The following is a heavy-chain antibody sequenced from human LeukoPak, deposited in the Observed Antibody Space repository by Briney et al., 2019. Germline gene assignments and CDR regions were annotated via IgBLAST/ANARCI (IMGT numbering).Heavy chain of an antibody. CDR3: ARSSVSSWYEESG. V-gene: IGHV3-33*01. J-gene: IGHJ4*02. CDR2: IWYDGSNK. D-gene: IGHD6-13*01. CDR1: GFTFSSYG. Sequence: GGSLRLSCAASGFTFSSYGMHWVRQAPGKGLEWVAVIWYDGSNKYYADSVKGRFTISRDNSKNTLYLQMNSLRAEDTAVYYCARSSVSSWYEESGWGQGTLVTVSS.